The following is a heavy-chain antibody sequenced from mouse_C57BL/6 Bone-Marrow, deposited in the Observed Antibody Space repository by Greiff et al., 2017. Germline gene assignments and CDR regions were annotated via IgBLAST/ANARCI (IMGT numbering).Heavy chain of an antibody. CDR1: GFSLTSYG. CDR2: IWSGGST. V-gene: IGHV2-2*01. J-gene: IGHJ2*01. Sequence: VMLVESGPGLVQPSQCLSITCTASGFSLTSYGVHWVRQSPGKGLEWLGVIWSGGSTDYNAAFISSLSICKDKSRSEVFYKMSRLQADDAAIYYCARKGDYGGSFDYWGQGTTLTVSS. CDR3: ARKGDYGGSFDY. D-gene: IGHD1-1*01.